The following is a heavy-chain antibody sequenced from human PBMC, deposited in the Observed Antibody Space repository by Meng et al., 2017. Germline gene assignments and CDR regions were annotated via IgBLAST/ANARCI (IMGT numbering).Heavy chain of an antibody. CDR3: ARDRDSSGWSYYFDY. J-gene: IGHJ4*02. D-gene: IGHD6-19*01. V-gene: IGHV1-2*02. Sequence: QVQRVQSGAEVKKPGASVKVSCKASGYTFTGYYMHWVRQAPGQGLEWMGWINPNSGGTNYAQKFQGRVTMTRDTSISTAYMELSRLRSDDTAVYYCARDRDSSGWSYYFDYWGQGTLVTVSS. CDR1: GYTFTGYY. CDR2: INPNSGGT.